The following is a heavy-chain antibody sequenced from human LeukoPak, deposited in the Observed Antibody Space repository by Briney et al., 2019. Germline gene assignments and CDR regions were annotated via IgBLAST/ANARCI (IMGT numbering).Heavy chain of an antibody. CDR2: IKSGDTT. CDR1: DGSMSSRSFY. V-gene: IGHV4-39*01. J-gene: IGHJ4*02. D-gene: IGHD3-10*01. CDR3: ARQGAWFGEWAFDY. Sequence: PSETLSLTCTVSDGSMSSRSFYWSWIRQPRGRGLEWIGSIKSGDTTYYNASLKSRVTMFVDTSKKQVSLEVSSVTAADTAVYYCARQGAWFGEWAFDYWGRGTLVTVSS.